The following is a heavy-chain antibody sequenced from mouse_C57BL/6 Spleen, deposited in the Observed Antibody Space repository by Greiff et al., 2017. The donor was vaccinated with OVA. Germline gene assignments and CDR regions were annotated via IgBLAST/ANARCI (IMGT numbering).Heavy chain of an antibody. V-gene: IGHV5-9-1*02. CDR3: TGQSGPVLRKGAKDY. CDR1: GFTFSSYA. J-gene: IGHJ4*01. CDR2: ISSGGDYI. Sequence: VQLKESGEGLVKPGGSLKLSCAASGFTFSSYAMSWVRQTPEKRLEWVAYISSGGDYIYYADTVKGRFTISRDNARNTLYLQLSSLKSADTAMDDCTGQSGPVLRKGAKDYWGQGTSVTVSS. D-gene: IGHD1-1*01.